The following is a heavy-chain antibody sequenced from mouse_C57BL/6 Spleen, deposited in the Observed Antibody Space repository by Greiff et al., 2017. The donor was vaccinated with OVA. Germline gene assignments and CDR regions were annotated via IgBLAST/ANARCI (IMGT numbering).Heavy chain of an antibody. D-gene: IGHD2-1*01. CDR1: GYTFTSYW. V-gene: IGHV1-53*01. Sequence: QVQLKQPGTELVKPGASVKLSCKASGYTFTSYWMHWVKQRPGQGLEWIGNINPSNGGTNYNEKFKSKATLTVDKSSSTAYMQLSSLTSEDSAVYYCAREGNYDLYYYAMDYWGQGTSVTVSS. CDR2: INPSNGGT. J-gene: IGHJ4*01. CDR3: AREGNYDLYYYAMDY.